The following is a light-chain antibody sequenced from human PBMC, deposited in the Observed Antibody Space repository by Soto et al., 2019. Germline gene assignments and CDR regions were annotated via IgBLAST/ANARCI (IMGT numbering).Light chain of an antibody. V-gene: IGKV3-15*01. J-gene: IGKJ4*01. CDR2: GAS. CDR1: QTISSN. CDR3: QHYNNWVGT. Sequence: EVVMTQSPATLSVSPGERATLSCRANQTISSNLAWYQQKPGQAPRLLIYGASTGATGIPARFSGSGSGTEFTLTISSLQSEDFTVYYCQHYNNWVGTFGGGTKVDNK.